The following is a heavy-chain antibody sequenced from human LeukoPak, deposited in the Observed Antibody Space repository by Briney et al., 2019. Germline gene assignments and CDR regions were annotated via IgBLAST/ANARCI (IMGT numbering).Heavy chain of an antibody. V-gene: IGHV1-18*01. CDR3: ARTKYCSSTSCYSHYYYGMDV. D-gene: IGHD2-2*01. CDR1: GYTFTSYG. Sequence: ASVKVSCKASGYTFTSYGISWVRQAPGQGLEWMGWISAYNGNTNYAQKLQGRVTMTTDTSTSTAYMELRSLRSDDTAVYYCARTKYCSSTSCYSHYYYGMDVWGQGTTVTVSS. J-gene: IGHJ6*02. CDR2: ISAYNGNT.